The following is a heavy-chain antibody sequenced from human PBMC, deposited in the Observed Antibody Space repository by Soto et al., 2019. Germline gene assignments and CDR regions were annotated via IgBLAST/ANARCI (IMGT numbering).Heavy chain of an antibody. J-gene: IGHJ4*02. V-gene: IGHV3-23*01. Sequence: EMQLLESGGGLVQPGGSLRLSCAASGFTFSSFAMSWVRQAPGKGLDWVSAISGSGGSTYSADSVKGRFTISRDNSKNTLYLQMSSLRAEDTAVYYCARGPMISGGGMVTGVPYLDYWGPGALVTVSS. CDR3: ARGPMISGGGMVTGVPYLDY. CDR1: GFTFSSFA. CDR2: ISGSGGST. D-gene: IGHD3-16*01.